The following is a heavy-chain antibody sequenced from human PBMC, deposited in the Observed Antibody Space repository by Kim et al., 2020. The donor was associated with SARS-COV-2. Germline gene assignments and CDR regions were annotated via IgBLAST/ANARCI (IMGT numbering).Heavy chain of an antibody. D-gene: IGHD7-27*01. J-gene: IGHJ6*01. CDR1: GGTFSSYA. CDR3: ARDDVNSYYWGSYYYYGMD. V-gene: IGHV1-69*04. Sequence: SVKVSCKASGGTFSSYAISWVRQAPGQGLEWMGRIIPILGIANYAQKFQGRVTITADKSTSTAYMELSSLRSEDTAVYYCARDDVNSYYWGSYYYYGMD. CDR2: IIPILGIA.